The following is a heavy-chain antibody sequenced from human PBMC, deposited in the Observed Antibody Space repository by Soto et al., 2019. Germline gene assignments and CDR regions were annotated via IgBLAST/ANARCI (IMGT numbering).Heavy chain of an antibody. CDR2: IIPIFGTA. Sequence: SVKVSCKASGGTFSSYAISWVRQAPGQGLEWMGGIIPIFGTANYAQKFQGRVTITADESTSTAYMELSSLRSEDTAVYYCARGLWSGTTNWFDPWGQGTLVTVSS. V-gene: IGHV1-69*13. D-gene: IGHD3-3*01. J-gene: IGHJ5*02. CDR3: ARGLWSGTTNWFDP. CDR1: GGTFSSYA.